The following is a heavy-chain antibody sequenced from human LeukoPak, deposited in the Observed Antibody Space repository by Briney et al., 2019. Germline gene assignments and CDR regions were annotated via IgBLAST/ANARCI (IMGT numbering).Heavy chain of an antibody. D-gene: IGHD5-12*01. Sequence: SETLSLTCTVSGGSISSYYRSWIRQPPGKGLEWIGYIYYSGSTNYNPSLKSRVTISVDTSKNQFSLKLSSVTAADTAVYYCARGAIVATMTFDYWGQGTLVTVSS. CDR3: ARGAIVATMTFDY. CDR2: IYYSGST. J-gene: IGHJ4*02. CDR1: GGSISSYY. V-gene: IGHV4-59*01.